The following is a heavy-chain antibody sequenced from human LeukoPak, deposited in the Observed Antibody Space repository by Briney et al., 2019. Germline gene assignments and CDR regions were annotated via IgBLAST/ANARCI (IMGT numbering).Heavy chain of an antibody. CDR3: ARGIENLELGWFGY. J-gene: IGHJ4*02. CDR2: IIPIFGTA. D-gene: IGHD1-7*01. CDR1: GGTFSSYA. V-gene: IGHV1-69*05. Sequence: SVKVSCKASGGTFSSYAISWVRQAPGQGLEWMGGIIPIFGTANYAQKFQGRVTITTDESTSTAYMELSSLRSEDTAVYYCARGIENLELGWFGYWGQGTLVTVSS.